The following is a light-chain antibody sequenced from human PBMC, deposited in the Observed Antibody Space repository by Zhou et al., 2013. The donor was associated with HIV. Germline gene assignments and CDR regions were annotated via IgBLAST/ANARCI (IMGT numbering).Light chain of an antibody. Sequence: EIVLTQSPGTLSLSPGERATLSCRASQSISSSYLAWYQQKPGQAPRLLIYDISNRATAIPTRFSGSGSGTDFTLTISSLEPEDFAVYYCQQRSNWPLTFGGGTKVEIK. CDR2: DIS. V-gene: IGKV3D-20*02. J-gene: IGKJ4*01. CDR1: QSISSSY. CDR3: QQRSNWPLT.